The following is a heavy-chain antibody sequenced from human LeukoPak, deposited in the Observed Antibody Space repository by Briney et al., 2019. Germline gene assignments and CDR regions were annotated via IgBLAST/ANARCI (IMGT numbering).Heavy chain of an antibody. V-gene: IGHV4-31*11. Sequence: SETLSLTCAVYGGSFSSYYWSWIRQHPGKGLEWIGYIYYTGSTYYNPSLKSRVTISVDASENQFSLKLSSVTAADSAVYYCARVIAAAEAVDYWGQGTLVTVSS. CDR2: IYYTGST. CDR1: GGSFSSYY. CDR3: ARVIAAAEAVDY. J-gene: IGHJ4*02. D-gene: IGHD6-13*01.